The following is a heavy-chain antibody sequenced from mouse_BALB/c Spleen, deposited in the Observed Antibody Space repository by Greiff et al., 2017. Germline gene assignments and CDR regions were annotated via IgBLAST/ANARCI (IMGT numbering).Heavy chain of an antibody. Sequence: DVKLVESGGGLVQPGGSLKLSCAASGFTFSSYGMSWVRQTPDKRLELVATINSNGGSTYYPDSVKGRFTISRDNAKNTLYLQMSSLKSEDTAMYYCARRGDNYYGSPWFAYWGQGTLVTVSA. CDR1: GFTFSSYG. J-gene: IGHJ3*01. V-gene: IGHV5-6-3*01. D-gene: IGHD1-1*01. CDR3: ARRGDNYYGSPWFAY. CDR2: INSNGGST.